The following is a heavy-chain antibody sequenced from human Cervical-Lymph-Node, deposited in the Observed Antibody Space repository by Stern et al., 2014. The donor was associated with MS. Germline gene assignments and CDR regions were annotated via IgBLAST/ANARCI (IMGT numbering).Heavy chain of an antibody. D-gene: IGHD6-19*01. CDR1: GFPFSGYS. J-gene: IGHJ4*02. CDR2: ISSSSSNL. V-gene: IGHV3-48*01. Sequence: EVQLVQSGGGLVQPGGSLRLSCAASGFPFSGYSMNWVRQAPGKGLALVSYISSSSSNLYYSDSCKGRFTTPRDNAKNSLYLQMNSLRAEDTAVYYCARDGGSGWRNFDYGGQGTLVAVSS. CDR3: ARDGGSGWRNFDY.